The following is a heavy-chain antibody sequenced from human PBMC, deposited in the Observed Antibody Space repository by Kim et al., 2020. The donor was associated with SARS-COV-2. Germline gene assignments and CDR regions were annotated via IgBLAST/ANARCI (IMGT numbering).Heavy chain of an antibody. V-gene: IGHV6-1*01. Sequence: YAVSGKSRRTINPDASKNQFSLQLNSVTPEDTAVYYCARGSLPNYYGMDVWGQGTTVTVSS. J-gene: IGHJ6*02. CDR3: ARGSLPNYYGMDV. D-gene: IGHD1-26*01.